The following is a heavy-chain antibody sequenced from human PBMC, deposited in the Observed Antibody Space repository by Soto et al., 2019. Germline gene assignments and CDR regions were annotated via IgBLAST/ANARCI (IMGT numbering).Heavy chain of an antibody. J-gene: IGHJ6*02. CDR2: INPSGGRT. CDR1: GYTFINYY. V-gene: IGHV1-46*01. CDR3: AREKASTSLLTHCYYAMDV. Sequence: GASVKVSCKSSGYTFINYYVHWVRQAPGQGLERMGMINPSGGRTTYPQKFQGRVTMTRDTSTSTVYVELSSLRSDDTAVFYCAREKASTSLLTHCYYAMDVWGQGTTVP.